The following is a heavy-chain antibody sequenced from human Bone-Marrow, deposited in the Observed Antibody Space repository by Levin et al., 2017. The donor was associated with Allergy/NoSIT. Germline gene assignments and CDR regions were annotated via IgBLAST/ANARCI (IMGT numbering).Heavy chain of an antibody. CDR3: IHRNADDPPDF. Sequence: SGPTLVKPTQTLTLTCRFSGFSLSTSGEGVGWIRQPPGKALEWLAVIYWDDDTRYSPSLKNRLTITKDNSKKQVVPTMTNMAAVDTATYYCIHRNADDPPDFWGQGTLITVSS. V-gene: IGHV2-5*02. CDR2: IYWDDDT. CDR1: GFSLSTSGEG. D-gene: IGHD1-1*01. J-gene: IGHJ4*02.